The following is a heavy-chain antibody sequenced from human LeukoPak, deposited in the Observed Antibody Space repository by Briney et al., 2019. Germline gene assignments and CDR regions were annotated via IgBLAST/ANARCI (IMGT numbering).Heavy chain of an antibody. CDR2: IYISGST. CDR3: ASGDYSSFYH. CDR1: GTSISSHY. D-gene: IGHD4-17*01. J-gene: IGHJ4*02. V-gene: IGHV4-4*07. Sequence: SETLSLTCSVSGTSISSHYWSWIRQPAGKGLEWIGRIYISGSTNYNPSLKSRVTVSVDTSKNQFSLKLSSVTAADTAVYYCASGDYSSFYHWGQGTLVTVSS.